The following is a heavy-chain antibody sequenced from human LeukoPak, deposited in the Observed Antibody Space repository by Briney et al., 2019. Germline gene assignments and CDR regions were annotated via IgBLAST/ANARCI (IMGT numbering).Heavy chain of an antibody. D-gene: IGHD6-19*01. V-gene: IGHV3-30-3*01. Sequence: GGSLRLSCAASGFXFSSSPMHWLRQAPGQGLEWVAVLSYDGSIKSYADSVKGRFTISRDTSKNTLYLQMNGLRAEDTAVYYCARDLVAGSPDYFDYWGQGTLVTVSS. CDR2: LSYDGSIK. J-gene: IGHJ4*02. CDR3: ARDLVAGSPDYFDY. CDR1: GFXFSSSP.